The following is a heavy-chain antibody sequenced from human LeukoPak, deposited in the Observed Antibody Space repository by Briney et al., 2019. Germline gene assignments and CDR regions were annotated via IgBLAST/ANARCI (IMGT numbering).Heavy chain of an antibody. D-gene: IGHD6-13*01. CDR2: IYSSGST. CDR3: ARFHYRSSVFDL. Sequence: PSGTLSLTRTVSGGSISGYYWRWIRQSPGKGLEWIGYIYSSGSTNYTPSLKSRLTISVDTTKNQFSLRLSSVTAADTAVSFCARFHYRSSVFDLWGRATPVTLPS. V-gene: IGHV4-59*12. CDR1: GGSISGYY. J-gene: IGHJ2*01.